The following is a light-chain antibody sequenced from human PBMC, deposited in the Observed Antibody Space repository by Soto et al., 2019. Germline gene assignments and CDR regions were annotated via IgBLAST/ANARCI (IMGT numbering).Light chain of an antibody. CDR1: QSISGW. Sequence: DIQMTQSPYTLSASVGDRVTITCRASQSISGWLALYQQKPGKAPKLLIYDASSLESGVPSRFSGSGSGTEFSLTIRRLQPDDFATFYCQQYNSYSVNAFGQGTKLEIK. J-gene: IGKJ2*01. CDR2: DAS. CDR3: QQYNSYSVNA. V-gene: IGKV1-5*01.